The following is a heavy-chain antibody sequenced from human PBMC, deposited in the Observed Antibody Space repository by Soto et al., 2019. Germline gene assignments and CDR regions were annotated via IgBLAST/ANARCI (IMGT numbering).Heavy chain of an antibody. CDR2: ISGGGGSTI. V-gene: IGHV3-11*01. D-gene: IGHD3-22*01. CDR3: ARGRGYYDSSGYDF. Sequence: GGSLRLSCAASGFTFSDYYMNWIRQAPGKGLEWISYISGGGGSTIYYTDSVKGRFTISRDNAKKSLYLDMNSLRAEDTAVYFCARGRGYYDSSGYDFWGQGTPVTISS. CDR1: GFTFSDYY. J-gene: IGHJ4*02.